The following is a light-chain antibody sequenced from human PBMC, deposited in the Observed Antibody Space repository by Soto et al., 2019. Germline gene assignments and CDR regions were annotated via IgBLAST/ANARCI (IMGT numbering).Light chain of an antibody. J-gene: IGLJ3*02. CDR2: EVS. Sequence: QSALTQPPSASGSPGQSVTISCTGTSSDVGDYNYVSWYQQHPGKAPKLMIYEVSKRPSGVPDRFSGSKSGNTASLTVSGLQAEDEAEYYCSSYAGSNNWVFGGGTKRTVL. V-gene: IGLV2-8*01. CDR3: SSYAGSNNWV. CDR1: SSDVGDYNY.